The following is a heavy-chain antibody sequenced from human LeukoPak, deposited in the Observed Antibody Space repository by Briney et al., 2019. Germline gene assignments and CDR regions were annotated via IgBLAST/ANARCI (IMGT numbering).Heavy chain of an antibody. CDR1: GYTFTSYG. CDR2: INPNSGGT. Sequence: GASVKVSCKASGYTFTSYGISWVRQAPGQGLEWMGRINPNSGGTNYAQKFQGRVTMTRDTSISTAYMELSRLRSDDTAVYYCAIVDTAIFSFDYWGQGTLVTVSS. J-gene: IGHJ4*02. CDR3: AIVDTAIFSFDY. V-gene: IGHV1-2*06. D-gene: IGHD5-18*01.